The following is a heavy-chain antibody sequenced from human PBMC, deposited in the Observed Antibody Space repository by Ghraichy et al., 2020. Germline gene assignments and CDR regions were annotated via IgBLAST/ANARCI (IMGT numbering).Heavy chain of an antibody. CDR1: GFSLSTSGMR. J-gene: IGHJ3*02. Sequence: SGPTPVKPTQTLTLTCTFSGFSLSTSGMRVSWIRQPPGKALEWLARIDWDDDKFYSTSLKTRLTISKDTSKNQVVLTMTNMDPVDTATYYCARGYDSSGYEAVGAFDIWGQGTMVTVSS. D-gene: IGHD3-22*01. CDR2: IDWDDDK. V-gene: IGHV2-70*04. CDR3: ARGYDSSGYEAVGAFDI.